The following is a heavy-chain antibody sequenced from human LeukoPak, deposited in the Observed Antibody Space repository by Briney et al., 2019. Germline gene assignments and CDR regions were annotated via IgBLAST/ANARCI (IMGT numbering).Heavy chain of an antibody. V-gene: IGHV3-21*01. Sequence: PGGSLSLSCSASGFTLSSYAMNWVRQAPGKGLEWVSSISSSSSYIYYADSVKGRFTISRDNAKNSLYLQMNSLRAEDTAVYYCASKAGGEVYWGQGTLVTVSS. CDR3: ASKAGGEVY. D-gene: IGHD1-26*01. CDR1: GFTLSSYA. J-gene: IGHJ4*02. CDR2: ISSSSSYI.